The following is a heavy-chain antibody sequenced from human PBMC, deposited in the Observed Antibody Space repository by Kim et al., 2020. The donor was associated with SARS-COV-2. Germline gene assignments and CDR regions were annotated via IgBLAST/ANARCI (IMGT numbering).Heavy chain of an antibody. CDR3: ARKNGGNYDFDS. Sequence: ASVKVSCKASGYTFTTYYIHWVRQAPGQGLEWMGIIGPSNGSTSYAQKFQGRVTMTRDTSTSTAYMELSSLRSEDTAVYYCARKNGGNYDFDSWGQGTLVTVSS. D-gene: IGHD2-21*02. J-gene: IGHJ4*02. V-gene: IGHV1-46*01. CDR2: IGPSNGST. CDR1: GYTFTTYY.